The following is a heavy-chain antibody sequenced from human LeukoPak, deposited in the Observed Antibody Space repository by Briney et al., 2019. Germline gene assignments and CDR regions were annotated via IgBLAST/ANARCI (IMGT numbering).Heavy chain of an antibody. Sequence: ASVKVSCKASGYTFTGYYMHWVRQAPGQGLEWMGWINPNSGGTNYAQKFQGRVTMTRDTSISTAFMELSRLTSDDTAAYYCARVKTMIIVVSLFDYWGQGTLVTVSS. CDR2: INPNSGGT. J-gene: IGHJ4*02. V-gene: IGHV1-2*02. CDR3: ARVKTMIIVVSLFDY. CDR1: GYTFTGYY. D-gene: IGHD3-22*01.